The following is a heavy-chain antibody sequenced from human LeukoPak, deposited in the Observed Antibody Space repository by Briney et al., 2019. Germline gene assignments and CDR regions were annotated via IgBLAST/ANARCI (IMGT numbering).Heavy chain of an antibody. Sequence: GGSLRLSCAASGFTFSNYAMSWVRQAPGKGLEWVSVISGSGGSTYYADSVKGRFTISRDNSKNTLYLQMNSLRAEDTAVYYCAKDDSPGKEWLEVIDYWGQGTLVTVSS. CDR3: AKDDSPGKEWLEVIDY. V-gene: IGHV3-23*01. CDR2: ISGSGGST. CDR1: GFTFSNYA. J-gene: IGHJ4*02. D-gene: IGHD3-3*01.